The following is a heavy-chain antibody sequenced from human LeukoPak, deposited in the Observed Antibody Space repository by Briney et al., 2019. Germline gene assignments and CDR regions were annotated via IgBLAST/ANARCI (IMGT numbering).Heavy chain of an antibody. CDR3: ARDLYDYDILTGYYEFDY. D-gene: IGHD3-9*01. Sequence: ASMKVSCKASGYTFTSYGISWVRPAPGQGLEWMGWISAYNGNTNYAQKLQGRVTMTTDTSTSTAYMELRSLRSDDTAVYYCARDLYDYDILTGYYEFDYWGQGTLVTVSS. CDR1: GYTFTSYG. V-gene: IGHV1-18*04. J-gene: IGHJ4*02. CDR2: ISAYNGNT.